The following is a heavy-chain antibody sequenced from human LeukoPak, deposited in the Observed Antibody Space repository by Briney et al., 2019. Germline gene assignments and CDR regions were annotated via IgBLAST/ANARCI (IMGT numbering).Heavy chain of an antibody. CDR3: ARGRGGFYYYYMDV. Sequence: ASVKVSCKASGYTFTGYYMHWVRQAPGQGLEWMGRINPNSGGTNYAQKFQGRVTMTRDTSISTAYMELSRLRSDDTAVYYCARGRGGFYYYYMDVWGKRTTVTVSS. J-gene: IGHJ6*03. CDR2: INPNSGGT. CDR1: GYTFTGYY. V-gene: IGHV1-2*06.